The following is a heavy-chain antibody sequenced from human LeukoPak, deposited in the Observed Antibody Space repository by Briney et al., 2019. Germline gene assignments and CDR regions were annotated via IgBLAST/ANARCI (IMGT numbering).Heavy chain of an antibody. V-gene: IGHV3-30*18. CDR1: GFTFSSYG. Sequence: GRSLRLSCAASGFTFSSYGMHWVRQAPGKGLEWVAVISYDGSNKYYADSVKGRFTISRDNSKNTLYLQMNSLRTEDTAMYYCAKDFGSGSYISTFDYWGQGTLVTVSS. D-gene: IGHD3-10*01. CDR2: ISYDGSNK. CDR3: AKDFGSGSYISTFDY. J-gene: IGHJ4*02.